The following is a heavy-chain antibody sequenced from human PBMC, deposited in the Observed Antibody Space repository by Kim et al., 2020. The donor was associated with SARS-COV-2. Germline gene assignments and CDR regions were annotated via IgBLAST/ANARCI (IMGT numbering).Heavy chain of an antibody. Sequence: SETLSLTCAVYGGSFSGYYWSWIRQPPGKGLEWIGEINHSGSTNYNPSLKSRVTISVDTSKNQFSLKLSSVTAADTAVYYCARGPNGYSSSRFDYWGQGTLVTVSS. D-gene: IGHD6-13*01. V-gene: IGHV4-34*01. CDR3: ARGPNGYSSSRFDY. CDR2: INHSGST. CDR1: GGSFSGYY. J-gene: IGHJ4*02.